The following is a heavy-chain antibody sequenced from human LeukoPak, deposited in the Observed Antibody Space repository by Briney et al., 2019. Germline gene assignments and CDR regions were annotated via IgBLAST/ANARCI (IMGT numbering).Heavy chain of an antibody. Sequence: GRSLRLSCAASGFTFSSYGMHLVRQAPGKGLEWVAVIWYDGSNKYYADSVKGRFTISRDNSKNTLYLQMNSLRAEDTAVYYCAREGIENNWFDPWGQGTLVTVSS. D-gene: IGHD1-26*01. CDR1: GFTFSSYG. V-gene: IGHV3-33*01. CDR2: IWYDGSNK. CDR3: AREGIENNWFDP. J-gene: IGHJ5*02.